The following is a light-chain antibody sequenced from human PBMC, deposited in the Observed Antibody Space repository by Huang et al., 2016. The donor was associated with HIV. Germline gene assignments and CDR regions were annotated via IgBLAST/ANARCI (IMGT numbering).Light chain of an antibody. CDR1: QSVSTN. V-gene: IGKV3-15*01. CDR2: RAS. J-gene: IGKJ1*01. Sequence: TVMTQSPGTLSVSPGERATLSCRASQSVSTNLAWYQQKSGQAPRLLIYRASSRATGIPARFSGSGSGTEFTLTISSLQSEDFALYYCQQYNNWPGTFGQGTKVEI. CDR3: QQYNNWPGT.